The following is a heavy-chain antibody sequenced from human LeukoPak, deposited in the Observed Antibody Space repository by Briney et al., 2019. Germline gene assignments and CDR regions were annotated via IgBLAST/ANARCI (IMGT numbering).Heavy chain of an antibody. CDR3: ARMAEYYDILTGYRDEGTG. D-gene: IGHD3-9*01. CDR2: IIPILGIA. Sequence: GASVKVSCKASGGTFSSYAISWVRQAPGQGLGWMGRIIPILGIANYAQKFQGRVTITADKSTSTAYMELSSLRSEDTAVYYCARMAEYYDILTGYRDEGTGWGQGTLVTVSS. CDR1: GGTFSSYA. V-gene: IGHV1-69*04. J-gene: IGHJ4*02.